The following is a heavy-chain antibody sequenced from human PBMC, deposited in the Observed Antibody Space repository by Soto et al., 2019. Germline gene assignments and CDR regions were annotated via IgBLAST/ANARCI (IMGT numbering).Heavy chain of an antibody. D-gene: IGHD2-21*02. J-gene: IGHJ1*01. CDR3: ARGDSGHWEL. V-gene: IGHV3-7*01. CDR1: GFVFSVCW. Sequence: EVQLVESGGGLVQPGGTLRLSCSASGFVFSVCWMSWVRQVPGKGLEWVANINPAGSEQLYVGSVKGRFTISRDIAENSLSLQMSSLRAEDTAVYYCARGDSGHWELGGQGTLVTVSS. CDR2: INPAGSEQ.